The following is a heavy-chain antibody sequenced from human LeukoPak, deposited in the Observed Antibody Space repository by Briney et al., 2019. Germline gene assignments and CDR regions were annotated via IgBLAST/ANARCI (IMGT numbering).Heavy chain of an antibody. D-gene: IGHD6-6*01. CDR3: ARHTWAYSSSSYGMDV. CDR1: GGSISSSSYY. J-gene: IGHJ6*02. CDR2: IYYSGST. V-gene: IGHV4-39*01. Sequence: KSSETLSLTCTVSGGSISSSSYYWGWIRQPPGKGLEWIGSIYYSGSTYYNPSLKSRVTISVDTSKNQFSLKLSSVTAAGTAVYYCARHTWAYSSSSYGMDVWGQGTTVTVSS.